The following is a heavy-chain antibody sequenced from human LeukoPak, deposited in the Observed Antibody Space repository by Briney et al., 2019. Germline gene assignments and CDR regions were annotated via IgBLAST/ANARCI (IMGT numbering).Heavy chain of an antibody. CDR2: ISSSGSTI. Sequence: PGGSLRLSCAASGFTFSDYYMSWIRQAPGKGLEWVSYISSSGSTIYYADSVKGRFTISRDNAKNSLYLQMNSLRAEDTAVYYCARDMFTAMVTWGGFDPWGQGPLVTVSS. CDR3: ARDMFTAMVTWGGFDP. D-gene: IGHD5-18*01. CDR1: GFTFSDYY. J-gene: IGHJ5*02. V-gene: IGHV3-11*01.